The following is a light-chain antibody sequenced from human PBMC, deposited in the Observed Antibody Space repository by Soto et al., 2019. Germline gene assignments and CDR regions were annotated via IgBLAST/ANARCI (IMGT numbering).Light chain of an antibody. CDR3: SAYAGSNKGV. Sequence: QSALTQPPSASESPGQSVTISCTGTSSDVGRYNFVSWYQQHPGKAPKLMIYDVSKRPSGVPDRFSGSKSGNTASLTVSGLQAEDEADYYCSAYAGSNKGVFGGGTKLTVL. J-gene: IGLJ2*01. CDR1: SSDVGRYNF. CDR2: DVS. V-gene: IGLV2-8*01.